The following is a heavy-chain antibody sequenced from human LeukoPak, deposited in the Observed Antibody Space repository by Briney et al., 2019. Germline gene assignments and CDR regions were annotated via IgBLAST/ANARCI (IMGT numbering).Heavy chain of an antibody. CDR3: ARDNSYDYDFWSGLGYYYYYGMDV. V-gene: IGHV1-18*01. Sequence: ASVKVSCKASGYTFTSYGISWVRQAPGQGLEWMGWISAYNGNTNYAQKLQGRVTMTTDTFTSTAYMELRSLRSDDTAVYYCARDNSYDYDFWSGLGYYYYYGMDVWGQGTTVTVSS. D-gene: IGHD3-3*01. CDR1: GYTFTSYG. J-gene: IGHJ6*02. CDR2: ISAYNGNT.